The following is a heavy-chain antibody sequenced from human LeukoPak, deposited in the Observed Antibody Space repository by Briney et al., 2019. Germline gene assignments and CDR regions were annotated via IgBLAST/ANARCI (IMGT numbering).Heavy chain of an antibody. Sequence: GGSLRLSCAASGFTFDDYGMSWVRRAPGKGLEWVSGINWNGGSTGYADSVKGRFTISRDNAKNSLYLQMNSLRAEDTALYYCARGGITIFGNYYYMDVWGKGTTVTVSS. D-gene: IGHD3-3*01. CDR1: GFTFDDYG. J-gene: IGHJ6*03. V-gene: IGHV3-20*04. CDR2: INWNGGST. CDR3: ARGGITIFGNYYYMDV.